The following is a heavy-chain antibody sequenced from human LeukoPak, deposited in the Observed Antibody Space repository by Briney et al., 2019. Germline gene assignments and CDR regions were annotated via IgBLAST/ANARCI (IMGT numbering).Heavy chain of an antibody. CDR2: IRYDGSNK. D-gene: IGHD5-18*01. CDR1: GFTFSSYG. J-gene: IGHJ6*03. Sequence: GGSLRLSCAASGFTFSSYGMHWVRQAPGKGLEWVAFIRYDGSNKYYADSVKGRFTISRDNSKNTLYLQMNSLRAEDTAVYYCAKSVDTAILYYYYYMGVWGKGTTVTVSS. CDR3: AKSVDTAILYYYYYMGV. V-gene: IGHV3-30*02.